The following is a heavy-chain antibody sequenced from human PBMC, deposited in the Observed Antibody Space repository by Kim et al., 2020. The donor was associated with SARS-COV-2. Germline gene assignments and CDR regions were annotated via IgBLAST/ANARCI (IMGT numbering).Heavy chain of an antibody. CDR3: ARGGYFDL. CDR1: GGSLSGYF. D-gene: IGHD3-22*01. V-gene: IGHV4-34*01. CDR2: VNHSAIS. J-gene: IGHJ2*01. Sequence: SETLSLTCAVYGGSLSGYFWSWIRQPPGKGLEWIAEVNHSAISNYNPSLKSRVSIAVDTSKNQFSLKMTSMTAADTAIYFCARGGYFDLWGRGTPVTVSS.